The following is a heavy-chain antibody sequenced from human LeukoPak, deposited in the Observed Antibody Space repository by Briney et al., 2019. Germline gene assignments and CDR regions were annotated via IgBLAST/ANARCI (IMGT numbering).Heavy chain of an antibody. V-gene: IGHV1-46*01. J-gene: IGHJ4*02. CDR1: GTTFTSYY. D-gene: IGHD4-11*01. CDR2: INPSGGST. CDR3: ARGYSNFFGY. Sequence: ASEKVSCKASGTTFTSYYMPCVPQTPGPTLEWMGIINPSGGSTSYAQKFQGRVTMTRDTSTSTVYMELSSLRSEDTAVYYCARGYSNFFGYWGQGTLVTVSS.